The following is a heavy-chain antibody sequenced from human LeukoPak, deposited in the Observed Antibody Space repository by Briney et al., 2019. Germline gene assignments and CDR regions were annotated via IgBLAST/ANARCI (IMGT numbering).Heavy chain of an antibody. CDR3: ARDSGGYSYGEFDY. CDR2: ISAYNGNT. J-gene: IGHJ4*02. CDR1: GYTFTSYG. V-gene: IGHV1-18*01. D-gene: IGHD5-18*01. Sequence: ASVKVSCKAPGYTFTSYGISWVRQAPGQGLEWMGWISAYNGNTNYAQKLQGRVTMTTDTSTSTAYMELRSLRSDDTAVYYCARDSGGYSYGEFDYWGQGTLVTVSS.